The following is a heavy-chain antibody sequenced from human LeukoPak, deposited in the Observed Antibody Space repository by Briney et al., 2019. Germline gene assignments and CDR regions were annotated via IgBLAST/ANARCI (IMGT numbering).Heavy chain of an antibody. J-gene: IGHJ4*02. CDR3: ASGRAATGVDY. V-gene: IGHV4-4*07. CDR2: IYTSGGT. CDR1: GDSISSYY. Sequence: SETLSLTCTVSGDSISSYYWSWIRQPAGKGLEWIGRIYTSGGTNYNPSLKTRVTLSVDKSKNQFSLKLSSVTAADTAVYYCASGRAATGVDYWGQGTLVTVSS. D-gene: IGHD6-13*01.